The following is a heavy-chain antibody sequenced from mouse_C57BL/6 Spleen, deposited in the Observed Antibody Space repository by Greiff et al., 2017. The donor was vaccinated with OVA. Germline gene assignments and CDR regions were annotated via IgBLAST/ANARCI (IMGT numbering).Heavy chain of an antibody. Sequence: DVKLVESGGGLVKPGGSLKLSCAASGFTFSSYAMSWVRQTPEKRLEWVATISDGGSYTYYPDNVKGRFTISRDNAKNNLYLQMSHLKSEDTAMYYCAREDSSGCLAYWGQGTLVTVSA. D-gene: IGHD3-2*02. J-gene: IGHJ3*01. CDR2: ISDGGSYT. CDR1: GFTFSSYA. CDR3: AREDSSGCLAY. V-gene: IGHV5-4*01.